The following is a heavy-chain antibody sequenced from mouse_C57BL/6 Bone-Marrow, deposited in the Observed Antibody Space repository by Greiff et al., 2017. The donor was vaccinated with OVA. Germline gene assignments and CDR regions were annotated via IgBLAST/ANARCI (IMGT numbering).Heavy chain of an antibody. Sequence: QVQLQQSGAELVRPGTSVKMSCKASGYTFTNYWIGWAKQRPGHGLEWIGDIYPGGGYTNYNEKFKGKATLTADTSSSTAYMQFSSLTSEDSAIYYCARWAWTWVGYFDYWGQGTTLTVSS. J-gene: IGHJ2*01. D-gene: IGHD1-1*02. CDR1: GYTFTNYW. CDR2: IYPGGGYT. CDR3: ARWAWTWVGYFDY. V-gene: IGHV1-63*01.